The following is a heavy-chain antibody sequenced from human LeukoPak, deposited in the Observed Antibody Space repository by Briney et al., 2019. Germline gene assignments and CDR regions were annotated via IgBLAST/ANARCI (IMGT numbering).Heavy chain of an antibody. D-gene: IGHD3-3*01. CDR1: GFTFSSYA. J-gene: IGHJ4*02. CDR2: ISGSGGST. V-gene: IGHV3-23*01. Sequence: GGSLRLSCAASGFTFSSYAMSWVRQAPGKGLEWFSAISGSGGSTYYADSVKGRFTISRDNSKNTLYLQMNSLRAEDTAVYYCAKGQLYYDFWSGYLQPIYFDYWGQGTLVTVSS. CDR3: AKGQLYYDFWSGYLQPIYFDY.